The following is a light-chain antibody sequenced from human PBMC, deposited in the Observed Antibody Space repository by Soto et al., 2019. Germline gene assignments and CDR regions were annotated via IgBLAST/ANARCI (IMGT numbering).Light chain of an antibody. V-gene: IGKV1-5*01. CDR1: QSISNW. Sequence: DIQMTQSPSTLPASVGDRVTITCRASQSISNWLAWYQQKPGTAPKVLIYDASSLESGVPSRFSGSGSGTEFTLTISNLQPGDCASYYCQQYSYSPCSFGQGTKVDIK. CDR3: QQYSYSPCS. CDR2: DAS. J-gene: IGKJ2*04.